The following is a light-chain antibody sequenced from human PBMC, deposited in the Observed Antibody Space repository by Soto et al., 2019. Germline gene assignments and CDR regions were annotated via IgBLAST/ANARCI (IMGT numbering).Light chain of an antibody. J-gene: IGKJ2*01. CDR3: QQYGSSPPEYT. V-gene: IGKV3-20*01. CDR2: GAS. Sequence: EIVLTQSPGTLSLSPGERATLSCRASQSVSSSYLAWYQQKPGQAPRLLIYGASSRATGIPDRFSGSGSGTDFTLTISSLEPEDFAVYYCQQYGSSPPEYTFGQGTKLEIK. CDR1: QSVSSSY.